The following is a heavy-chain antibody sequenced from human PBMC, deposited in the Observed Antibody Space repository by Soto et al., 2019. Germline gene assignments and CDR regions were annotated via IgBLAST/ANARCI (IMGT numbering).Heavy chain of an antibody. V-gene: IGHV3-23*01. Sequence: GGSLRLSCAASGFTFDKYAMSWVRLAPGKGLEWVSDISVSDGTYYGDSVKGRFTISRDNSKNTLYLQMNSLRAEDTAVYYCARASRNYYDSSGYLYYFDYWGQGTLVTVSS. J-gene: IGHJ4*02. CDR2: ISVSDGT. CDR1: GFTFDKYA. D-gene: IGHD3-22*01. CDR3: ARASRNYYDSSGYLYYFDY.